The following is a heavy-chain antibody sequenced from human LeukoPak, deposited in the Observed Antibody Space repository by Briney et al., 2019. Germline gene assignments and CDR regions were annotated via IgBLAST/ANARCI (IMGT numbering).Heavy chain of an antibody. Sequence: SVKVSCKASGGTFSSYAISWGRQAPGQGLEWMGRIIPIFGIANYAQKFQGRVTITADKSTSTAYMELSSLRSEDTAVYYCARDPNYYYDSSGYYKNWFDPWGQGTLVTVSS. CDR2: IIPIFGIA. D-gene: IGHD3-22*01. CDR3: ARDPNYYYDSSGYYKNWFDP. V-gene: IGHV1-69*04. CDR1: GGTFSSYA. J-gene: IGHJ5*02.